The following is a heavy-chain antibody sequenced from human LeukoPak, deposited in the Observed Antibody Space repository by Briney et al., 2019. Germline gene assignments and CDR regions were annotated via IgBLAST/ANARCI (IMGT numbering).Heavy chain of an antibody. V-gene: IGHV1-18*01. J-gene: IGHJ4*02. CDR3: ARVHYDSSGYYYALIDY. CDR2: ISAYNGNT. Sequence: ASVKVSCKASGYTFTSYGISWVRQAPGQGLEWMGWISAYNGNTNYAQKLQGRVTMTTDTSTSTAYMELRSLRSDDTAVYYCARVHYDSSGYYYALIDYWGQGTLVNVSS. CDR1: GYTFTSYG. D-gene: IGHD3-22*01.